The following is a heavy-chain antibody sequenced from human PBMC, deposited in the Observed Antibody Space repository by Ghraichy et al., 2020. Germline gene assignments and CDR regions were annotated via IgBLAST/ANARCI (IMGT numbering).Heavy chain of an antibody. CDR2: ISGSGGST. CDR1: GFTFSSYA. D-gene: IGHD1-26*01. CDR3: ASHGEVVGATGGFFDY. V-gene: IGHV3-23*01. J-gene: IGHJ4*02. Sequence: GGSLRLSCAASGFTFSSYAMSWVRQAPGKGLEWVSAISGSGGSTYYADSVKGRFTISRDNSKNTLYLQMNSLRAEDTAVYYCASHGEVVGATGGFFDYWGQGTLVTVSS.